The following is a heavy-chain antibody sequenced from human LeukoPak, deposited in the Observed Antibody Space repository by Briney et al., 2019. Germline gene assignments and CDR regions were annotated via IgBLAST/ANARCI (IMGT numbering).Heavy chain of an antibody. J-gene: IGHJ4*02. CDR2: IYYSGST. V-gene: IGHV4-39*07. Sequence: PSETLSLTCTVSGGSISSSSYYWGWIRQPPGKGLEWIGSIYYSGSTYYNPSLKSRVTISVDTSKNQFSLKLSSVTAAHTAVYYCARKPRITMVRGVDYWGQGTLVTVSS. D-gene: IGHD3-10*01. CDR1: GGSISSSSYY. CDR3: ARKPRITMVRGVDY.